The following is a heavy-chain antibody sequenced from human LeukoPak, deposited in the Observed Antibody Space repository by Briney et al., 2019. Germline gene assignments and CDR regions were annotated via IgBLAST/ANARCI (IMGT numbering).Heavy chain of an antibody. D-gene: IGHD1-26*01. CDR2: IYSGGST. V-gene: IGHV3-53*01. Sequence: GGSLRLSCAASGFTVSTTYMSWVRQAPGKRLEWVSVIYSGGSTYYTDSVKGRFTISRDSSKNTVYLQMNSLRAEDTAVYYCVRDGKDPTRGYDCWGQGTLVTVSS. CDR3: VRDGKDPTRGYDC. J-gene: IGHJ4*02. CDR1: GFTVSTTY.